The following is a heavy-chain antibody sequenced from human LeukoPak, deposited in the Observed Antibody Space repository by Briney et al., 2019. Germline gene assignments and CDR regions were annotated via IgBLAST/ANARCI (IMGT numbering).Heavy chain of an antibody. D-gene: IGHD1-26*01. CDR1: GFTFSSYG. J-gene: IGHJ5*02. CDR3: ARDDGVVVGDLRS. Sequence: GRSLRLSCAASGFTFSSYGMHWVRQAPGKGLEWVAVIWYDGSNKYYADSVKGRLTISRDNSKNTLYLQMNSLRAEDTAVYYCARDDGVVVGDLRSWGQGTLVTVSS. V-gene: IGHV3-33*01. CDR2: IWYDGSNK.